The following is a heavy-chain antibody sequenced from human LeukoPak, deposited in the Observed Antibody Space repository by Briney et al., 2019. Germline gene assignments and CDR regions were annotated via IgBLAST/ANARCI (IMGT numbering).Heavy chain of an antibody. J-gene: IGHJ6*02. Sequence: GGSLRLSCAASGFTFSSYWMHWVRQAPGKGLVWVSRIDSDGSSTIYADSVRGRFTISRDNAKNTLYLQMNSLRAEDTAVYYCTRVEWDLRILYYYGMDVWGQGTTVTVSS. V-gene: IGHV3-74*01. CDR3: TRVEWDLRILYYYGMDV. CDR1: GFTFSSYW. CDR2: IDSDGSST. D-gene: IGHD1-26*01.